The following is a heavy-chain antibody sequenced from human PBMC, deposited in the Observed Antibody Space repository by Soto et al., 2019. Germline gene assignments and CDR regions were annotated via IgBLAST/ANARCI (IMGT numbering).Heavy chain of an antibody. CDR1: GFTFSSYS. CDR2: ISSSSSTI. V-gene: IGHV3-48*02. Sequence: EVQLVESGGGLVQPGGSLRLSCAASGFTFSSYSMNWVRQAPGKGLEWVSYISSSSSTIYYADSVKGRFTITRDNAKNSLYLQMNRLRYEDTAVYYCAREYYAILPGSLNSGMDVWGQGATVTVSS. J-gene: IGHJ6*02. CDR3: AREYYAILPGSLNSGMDV. D-gene: IGHD3-9*01.